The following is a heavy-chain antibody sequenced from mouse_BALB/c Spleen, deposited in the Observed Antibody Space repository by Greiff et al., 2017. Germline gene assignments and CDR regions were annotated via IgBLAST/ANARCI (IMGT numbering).Heavy chain of an antibody. CDR3: ERLEGNYEGAMDY. D-gene: IGHD2-1*01. CDR2: ISSGGGNT. Sequence: EVQLLQSGAGLVKPGGSLKLSCAASGFTFSSYTMPWVRQTPEERLEWVATISSGGGNTYYPDSVKGRFTISRDNAKNNLYLQMSSLRSEDTALYYCERLEGNYEGAMDYWGQGTSVTVSS. CDR1: GFTFSSYT. V-gene: IGHV5-9*03. J-gene: IGHJ4*01.